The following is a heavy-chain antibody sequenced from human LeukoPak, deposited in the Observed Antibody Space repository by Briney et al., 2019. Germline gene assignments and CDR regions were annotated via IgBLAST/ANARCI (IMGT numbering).Heavy chain of an antibody. Sequence: PSETLSLTCAVYGGSFSGYYWSWIRQPPGKGLEWIGEINHSGSTNYNPSLKGRVTISVDTSKNQISLKLSSVTAADTAVYYCARGVYYYGSGSYYYWGQGTLVTVSS. CDR1: GGSFSGYY. CDR2: INHSGST. J-gene: IGHJ4*02. D-gene: IGHD3-10*01. V-gene: IGHV4-34*01. CDR3: ARGVYYYGSGSYYY.